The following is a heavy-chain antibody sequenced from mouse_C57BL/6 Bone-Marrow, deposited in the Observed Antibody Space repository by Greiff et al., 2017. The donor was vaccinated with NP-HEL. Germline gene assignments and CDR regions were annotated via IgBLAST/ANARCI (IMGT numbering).Heavy chain of an antibody. Sequence: LVESGPELVKPGASVKISCKASGYSFTDYNMNWVKQSNGKSLEWIGVINPNYGTTSYNQQFKGKATLTVDQSSSTAYMQLNSLTSEDSAVYYCARYYSNYLAWFAYWGQGTLVTVSA. CDR2: INPNYGTT. CDR1: GYSFTDYN. J-gene: IGHJ3*01. CDR3: ARYYSNYLAWFAY. V-gene: IGHV1-39*01. D-gene: IGHD2-5*01.